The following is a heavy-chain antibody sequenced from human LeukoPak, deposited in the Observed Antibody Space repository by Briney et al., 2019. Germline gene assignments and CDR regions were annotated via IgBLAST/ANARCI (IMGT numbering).Heavy chain of an antibody. CDR2: ISGSGGST. V-gene: IGHV3-23*01. CDR1: GFTFSSYA. Sequence: GGSLRLSCAASGFTFSSYAMSWVRQAPGKGLEWVSAISGSGGSTYYADSVQGRFTISRDNSKNTLYLQMNSLRAEDTAVYYCAKVDNQDGDPYDYWGQGTLVTVSS. J-gene: IGHJ4*02. CDR3: AKVDNQDGDPYDY. D-gene: IGHD4-17*01.